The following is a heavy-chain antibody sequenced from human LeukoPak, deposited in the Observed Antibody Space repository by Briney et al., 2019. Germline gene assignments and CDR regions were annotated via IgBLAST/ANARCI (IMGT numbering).Heavy chain of an antibody. V-gene: IGHV3-21*01. CDR1: GFTFSSYS. Sequence: GGSLRLSCAASGFTFSSYSMNWVRQAPGKGLEWVSSISSSSSYIYYADSVKGRFTISRDNAKNSLYLQMNSLRAEDTAVYYCARPVEMATIGDFDYWGQGTLVTVSS. CDR3: ARPVEMATIGDFDY. J-gene: IGHJ4*02. CDR2: ISSSSSYI. D-gene: IGHD5-24*01.